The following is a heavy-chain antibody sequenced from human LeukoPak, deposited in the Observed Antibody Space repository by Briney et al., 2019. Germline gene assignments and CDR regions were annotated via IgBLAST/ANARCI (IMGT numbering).Heavy chain of an antibody. D-gene: IGHD3-22*01. J-gene: IGHJ4*02. CDR2: ISGSGGGT. CDR1: GITLSNYG. V-gene: IGHV3-23*01. CDR3: AKRGVVIRVILVGFHKEAYYFDS. Sequence: GGSLRLSCAVSGITLSNYGMSWVRRAPGKGLEWVPGISGSGGGTNYADSVKGRFTISRDNSKNTLFLQMNRLRAEDTAVYFCAKRGVVIRVILVGFHKEAYYFDSWGQGVLVTVSS.